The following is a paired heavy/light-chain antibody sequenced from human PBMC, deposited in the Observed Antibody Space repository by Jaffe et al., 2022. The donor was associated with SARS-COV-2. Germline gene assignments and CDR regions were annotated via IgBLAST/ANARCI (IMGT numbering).Light chain of an antibody. CDR1: SSNIGINT. J-gene: IGLJ2*01. Sequence: QSVLTQPPSASGTPGQRVTISCSGSSSNIGINTVNWYQQLPGTAPKLLIYSNNNRPSGVPDRFSGSKSGTSASLAISGLQSEDEADYYCVAWDDSLNGHVVFGGGTKLTVL. CDR2: SNN. V-gene: IGLV1-44*01. CDR3: VAWDDSLNGHVV.
Heavy chain of an antibody. J-gene: IGHJ5*02. V-gene: IGHV4-59*01. CDR3: ARGVGDSWLDT. CDR2: IYYSGST. Sequence: QVQLQESGPGLVKPSETLSLTCTVSGGSISHYYWTWIRQPPGKGLEWIGYIYYSGSTNQNPSNYSPSLKSRLTISVDTSKNQFSLKMSSVTGADTAVYYCARGVGDSWLDTWGQGTLVTVSS. CDR1: GGSISHYY. D-gene: IGHD1-26*01.